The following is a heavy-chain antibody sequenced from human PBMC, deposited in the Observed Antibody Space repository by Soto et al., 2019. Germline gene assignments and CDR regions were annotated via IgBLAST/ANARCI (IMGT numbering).Heavy chain of an antibody. CDR2: INHSGST. CDR1: CGAFSGFY. CDR3: ARGFRGFDP. V-gene: IGHV4-34*01. J-gene: IGHJ5*02. Sequence: SETLSPTCAFYCGAFSGFYWSWIRQPPGKGLEWIGEINHSGSTNYNPSLKSRVTISVDTSKNQFSLKLSSVTAADTAVYYCARGFRGFDPWGQGTLVTVSS.